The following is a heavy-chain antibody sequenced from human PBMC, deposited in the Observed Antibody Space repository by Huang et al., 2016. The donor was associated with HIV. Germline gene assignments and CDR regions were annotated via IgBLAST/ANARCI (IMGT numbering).Heavy chain of an antibody. CDR2: ISPSSSFI. J-gene: IGHJ4*02. Sequence: EVQLVESGGGLVKPGGSLRLSCAASGFSLDSYKMYWVRQTPGKVLQWGSSISPSSSFIDYAESVKGRFSISRDNAKNSLYLQMNNLRGEDTAVYYCARDRGQQLSPFDSWGQGTLVTVSS. D-gene: IGHD6-13*01. V-gene: IGHV3-21*01. CDR1: GFSLDSYK. CDR3: ARDRGQQLSPFDS.